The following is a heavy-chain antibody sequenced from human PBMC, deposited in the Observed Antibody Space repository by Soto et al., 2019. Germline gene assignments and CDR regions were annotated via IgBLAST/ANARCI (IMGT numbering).Heavy chain of an antibody. D-gene: IGHD4-17*01. V-gene: IGHV4-31*03. J-gene: IGHJ6*02. CDR1: GGSISSGGYY. CDR3: ARNIGVTTNYYGMDV. CDR2: IYYSGST. Sequence: PSETLSLTCTVSGGSISSGGYYWSWIRQHPGKGLEWIGYIYYSGSTYYNPSLKSRVTISVDTSKNQFSLKLSSVTAADTAVYYCARNIGVTTNYYGMDVWGQGTTVTVYS.